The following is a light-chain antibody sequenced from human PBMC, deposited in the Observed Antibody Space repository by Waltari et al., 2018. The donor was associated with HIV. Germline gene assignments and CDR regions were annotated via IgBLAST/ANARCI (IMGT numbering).Light chain of an antibody. CDR1: NIGGTL. CDR3: QVWVDSRDVAVI. Sequence: SYALTPPPSVSVAPGKTARITCGGANIGGTLVHWYQQKPGQAPVLVICDDSDRPSGIPERFSGSNSGNTATLTISRVEGGDEADYYCQVWVDSRDVAVIFGGGTKLTVL. CDR2: DDS. V-gene: IGLV3-21*04. J-gene: IGLJ2*01.